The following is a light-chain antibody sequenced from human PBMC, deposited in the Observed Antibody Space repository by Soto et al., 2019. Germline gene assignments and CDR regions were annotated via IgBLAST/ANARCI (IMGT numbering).Light chain of an antibody. V-gene: IGKV4-1*01. J-gene: IGKJ2*01. Sequence: DIVMTQSPDSLAVSLGERATINCKSSQSVLYSPNNKDYLAWYQQKPGQPPKLLIYWASTRESGVPDRFSGSGAGKDFTLTISSLQAEDVAVYYCQQYYSTPYTFGQGTRLEIK. CDR3: QQYYSTPYT. CDR1: QSVLYSPNNKDY. CDR2: WAS.